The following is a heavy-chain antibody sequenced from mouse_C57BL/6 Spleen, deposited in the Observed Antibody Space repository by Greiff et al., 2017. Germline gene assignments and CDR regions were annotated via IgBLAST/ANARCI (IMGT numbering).Heavy chain of an antibody. J-gene: IGHJ3*01. Sequence: QVQLKQPGAELVKPGASVKVSCKASGYTFTSYWMHWVKQRPGQGLEWIGRIHPSDSDTNYNQKFKGKATLTVDKSSSTAYMQLSSLTSEDSAVYYCAIYPYYDYPAYWGQGTLVTVSA. CDR1: GYTFTSYW. CDR2: IHPSDSDT. D-gene: IGHD2-4*01. V-gene: IGHV1-74*01. CDR3: AIYPYYDYPAY.